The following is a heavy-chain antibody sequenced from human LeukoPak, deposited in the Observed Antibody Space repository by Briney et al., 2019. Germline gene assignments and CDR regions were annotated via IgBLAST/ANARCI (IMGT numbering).Heavy chain of an antibody. D-gene: IGHD5-18*01. V-gene: IGHV3-23*01. CDR3: ARRWIQLWFCNY. J-gene: IGHJ4*02. CDR1: GFTFSSYA. Sequence: PGGSLRLSCAASGFTFSSYAMSWVRQAPGKGLEWVSGISVSGVGTYYADSVKGRFTISRDTSKNTLYLQMNSLTAEDTAVYYCARRWIQLWFCNYWGQGTLVTVSS. CDR2: ISVSGVGT.